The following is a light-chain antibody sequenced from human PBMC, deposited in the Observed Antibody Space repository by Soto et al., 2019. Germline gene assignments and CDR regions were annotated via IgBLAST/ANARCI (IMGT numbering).Light chain of an antibody. Sequence: EIVLTQSPATLSVSPGERATLSCRASQTISRSLAWYQQKPGQAPRLLIYDAFTRATGIPARFSGSGSGTEFTLTISSLQSEDFALYYCHQYNHWPPGTFGQGTKVEIK. CDR2: DAF. V-gene: IGKV3-15*01. J-gene: IGKJ2*01. CDR1: QTISRS. CDR3: HQYNHWPPGT.